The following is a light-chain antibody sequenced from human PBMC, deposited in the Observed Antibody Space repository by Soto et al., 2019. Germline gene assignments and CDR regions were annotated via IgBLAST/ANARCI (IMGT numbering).Light chain of an antibody. CDR3: QHFIPSLT. Sequence: EIVLTQSPGTLSLSPGERATISCRASQSVRSGFLAWYQQKPGQAPSLLIYGTSTRATGTPDRFSGSGSGTDFTLSISRLEPEDFAVYYCQHFIPSLTFGHGTRVEIK. V-gene: IGKV3-20*01. J-gene: IGKJ5*01. CDR1: QSVRSGF. CDR2: GTS.